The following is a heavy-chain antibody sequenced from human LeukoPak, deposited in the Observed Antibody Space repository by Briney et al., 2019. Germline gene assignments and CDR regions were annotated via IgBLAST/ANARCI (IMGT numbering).Heavy chain of an antibody. CDR1: GGTFSSYA. CDR3: ARAGAGYYGSGSYYWRVAFDI. D-gene: IGHD3-10*01. J-gene: IGHJ3*02. Sequence: SVKVSCKASGGTFSSYAISWVRQAPGQGLEWMRGIIPIFGTANYAQKFQGRVTITADESTSTAYMELSSLRSEDTAVYYCARAGAGYYGSGSYYWRVAFDIWGQGTMVTVSS. CDR2: IIPIFGTA. V-gene: IGHV1-69*01.